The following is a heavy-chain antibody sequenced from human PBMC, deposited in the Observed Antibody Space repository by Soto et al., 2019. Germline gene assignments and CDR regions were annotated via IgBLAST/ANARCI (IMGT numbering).Heavy chain of an antibody. CDR3: ARDRPTSSIRARDYYYAMDV. D-gene: IGHD6-6*01. CDR1: GYTFITYG. Sequence: GASVKVSCKASGYTFITYGISWVRQAPGQGLEWMGWSSSYNGNTNYAQKLQGRVTMTIDTSTTTAYMELRSLRSDDTAVYYCARDRPTSSIRARDYYYAMDVWG. CDR2: SSSYNGNT. V-gene: IGHV1-18*01. J-gene: IGHJ6*02.